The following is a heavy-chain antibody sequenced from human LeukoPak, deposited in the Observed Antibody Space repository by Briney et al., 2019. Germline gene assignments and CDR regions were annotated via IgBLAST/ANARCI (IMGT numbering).Heavy chain of an antibody. CDR2: IIPIFGTA. CDR3: ARVDYYDDPDAFDI. V-gene: IGHV1-69*13. Sequence: GASVKVSCKASGGTFSSYAISWVRQAPGQGLEWMGAIIPIFGTANYAQKFQGRVTITADESTSTAYMELSSLRSEDTAVYYCARVDYYDDPDAFDIWGQGTMVTVSS. CDR1: GGTFSSYA. D-gene: IGHD3-22*01. J-gene: IGHJ3*02.